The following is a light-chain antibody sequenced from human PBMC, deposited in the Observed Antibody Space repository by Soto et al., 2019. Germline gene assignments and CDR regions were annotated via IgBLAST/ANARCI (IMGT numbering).Light chain of an antibody. CDR2: DNN. V-gene: IGLV1-51*01. CDR1: SSNIGNNY. J-gene: IGLJ1*01. CDR3: GTWDSRLSAYV. Sequence: QSVLTQPPSVSAAPGQKVTISCSVSSSNIGNNYVSWYQQLPGTAPKLLIYDNNKRPSGIPDRFSGSKSGTSATLGITGLQTGDEADYYCGTWDSRLSAYVFGTGTKVTVL.